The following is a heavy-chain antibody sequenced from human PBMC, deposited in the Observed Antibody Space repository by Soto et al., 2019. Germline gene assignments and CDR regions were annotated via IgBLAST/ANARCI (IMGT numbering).Heavy chain of an antibody. Sequence: QVQLVQSGAEVKMPGASVKVSCKASGYTFTRNGISWVRQAPGQGLEWMGWVSAYNGNTKYAPKRRGRVTMTTDTSTSTAYMELRSLRSDDTAVYYCVRVADDDYMHWWYFDYWGQGTLVTVSS. D-gene: IGHD4-17*01. J-gene: IGHJ4*02. V-gene: IGHV1-18*01. CDR1: GYTFTRNG. CDR3: VRVADDDYMHWWYFDY. CDR2: VSAYNGNT.